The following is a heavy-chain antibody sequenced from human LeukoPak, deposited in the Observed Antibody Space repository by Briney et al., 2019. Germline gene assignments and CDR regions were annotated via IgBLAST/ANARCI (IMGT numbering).Heavy chain of an antibody. Sequence: GGSLRLSCAASGFPFSSYWMSWVRQAPGKGLEWVAKIKQDGSEKYYVDSVKGRFIISRDNAKNSLHLQMNSLRAEDTAVYYCARGNDYGDYRFDYWGQGTLVTVSS. CDR3: ARGNDYGDYRFDY. CDR2: IKQDGSEK. J-gene: IGHJ4*02. CDR1: GFPFSSYW. V-gene: IGHV3-7*01. D-gene: IGHD4-17*01.